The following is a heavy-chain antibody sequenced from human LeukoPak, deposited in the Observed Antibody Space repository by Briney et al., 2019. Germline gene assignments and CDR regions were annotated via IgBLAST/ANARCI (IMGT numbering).Heavy chain of an antibody. CDR2: ISGSGGST. CDR3: AKDREYYDSPKDY. J-gene: IGHJ4*02. Sequence: GGSLRLSCAASGFTFSSYAMSWVRQAPGKGLEWVSAISGSGGSTYYADSVRGRFTISRDNSKNTLYLQMNSLRAEDTAVYYCAKDREYYDSPKDYWGQGTLVTVSS. V-gene: IGHV3-23*01. CDR1: GFTFSSYA. D-gene: IGHD3-3*01.